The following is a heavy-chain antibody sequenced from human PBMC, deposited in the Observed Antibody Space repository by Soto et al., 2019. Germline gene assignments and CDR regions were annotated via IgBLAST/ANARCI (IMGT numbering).Heavy chain of an antibody. CDR3: ARGAAAGTLGYYYYYYGMDV. V-gene: IGHV1-69*13. J-gene: IGHJ6*02. D-gene: IGHD6-13*01. CDR2: IIPIFGTA. CDR1: GGTFSSYA. Sequence: ASVKVSCKASGGTFSSYAISWVRQAPGQGLEWMGGIIPIFGTANYAQKFQGRVTITADESTSTAYMELSSLRSEDTAVYYCARGAAAGTLGYYYYYYGMDVWGQGTTVTVSS.